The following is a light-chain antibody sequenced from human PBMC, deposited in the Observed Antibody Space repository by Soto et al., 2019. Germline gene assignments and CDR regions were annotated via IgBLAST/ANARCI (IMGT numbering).Light chain of an antibody. Sequence: EIVLTQSPGTLSLSPGERTTLSCRASQSVSTSDFAWYQQKPGQAPRLLMYGASHRASGIPDRFSGSGSGTDFTLTISRLEPEDFAVYYCQQYDRSLTFGGGTKV. CDR1: QSVSTSD. CDR3: QQYDRSLT. CDR2: GAS. V-gene: IGKV3-20*01. J-gene: IGKJ4*01.